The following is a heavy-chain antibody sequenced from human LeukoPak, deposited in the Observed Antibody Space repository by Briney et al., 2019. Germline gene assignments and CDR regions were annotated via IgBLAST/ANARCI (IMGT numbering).Heavy chain of an antibody. CDR3: AKRPPVGSGQGLDY. J-gene: IGHJ4*02. CDR2: INGDGDTT. D-gene: IGHD1-26*01. V-gene: IGHV3-43*02. CDR1: GFTFDDYA. Sequence: PGGSLRLSCVASGFTFDDYAMHWVRQTPGKGQEWVSLINGDGDTTYYADSVKGRFTISRDNSKNSLYLQMNSLRTEDTALYYCAKRPPVGSGQGLDYWGQGTLVTVSS.